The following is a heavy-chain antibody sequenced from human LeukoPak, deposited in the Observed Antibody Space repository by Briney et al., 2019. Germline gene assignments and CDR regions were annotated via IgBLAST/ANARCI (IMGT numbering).Heavy chain of an antibody. Sequence: GESLKISCKGSGYSFTSYWIGWVRQMPGKGLKWMGIIYHGDSDARYSPSFQGQVTISADKSISTAYLQWSSLKASDTAMYYCARRRDLYSGSYYPFDYWGQGTLVTVSS. V-gene: IGHV5-51*01. CDR2: IYHGDSDA. D-gene: IGHD1-26*01. J-gene: IGHJ4*02. CDR1: GYSFTSYW. CDR3: ARRRDLYSGSYYPFDY.